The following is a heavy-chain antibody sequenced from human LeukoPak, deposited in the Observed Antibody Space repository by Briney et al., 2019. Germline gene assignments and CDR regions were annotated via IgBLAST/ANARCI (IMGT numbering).Heavy chain of an antibody. CDR1: GFSFTTYW. J-gene: IGHJ2*01. CDR2: IFPGDSDT. D-gene: IGHD4-17*01. CDR3: ARRAYGDYIDYFDL. Sequence: GESLKISCKGSGFSFTTYWIAWVRQMPGKGPEWMGIIFPGDSDTRYSPSFQGQVAISADKSISTAYLQWRSLKASDTAVYYCARRAYGDYIDYFDLWGRGTRLTVSS. V-gene: IGHV5-51*01.